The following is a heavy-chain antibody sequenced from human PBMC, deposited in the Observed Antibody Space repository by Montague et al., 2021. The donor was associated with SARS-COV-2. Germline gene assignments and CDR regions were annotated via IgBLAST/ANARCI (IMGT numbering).Heavy chain of an antibody. Sequence: SENPVPHLHCLWWLHQQWYLLLGLGPPAPREGAGVIGTINYSGKTYYNPSLKSRVTISVDSSENHFSLQLNSVTAADTAVYYCAREYNYGSGNTLYDKWGQGTLVIVSS. D-gene: IGHD3-10*01. CDR1: WLHQQWYLL. CDR3: AREYNYGSGNTLYDK. CDR2: INYSGKT. J-gene: IGHJ4*02. V-gene: IGHV4-39*07.